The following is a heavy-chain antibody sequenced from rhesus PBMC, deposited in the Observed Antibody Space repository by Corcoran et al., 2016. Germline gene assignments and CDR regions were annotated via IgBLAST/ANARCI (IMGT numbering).Heavy chain of an antibody. V-gene: IGHV4-147*01. CDR1: GGSISRNY. D-gene: IGHD3-16*01. J-gene: IGHJ4*01. Sequence: QVQLQESGPGLVKPSETLSLTCAVSGGSISRNYLNWIRRSPGKGLEWIGYIYAGSGPPSYNPSLKSRCTMSTDPSKNQFFLKLSSVTAADTAVYYCARDQPNYRGFDYWGQGVLVTVSS. CDR2: IYAGSGPP. CDR3: ARDQPNYRGFDY.